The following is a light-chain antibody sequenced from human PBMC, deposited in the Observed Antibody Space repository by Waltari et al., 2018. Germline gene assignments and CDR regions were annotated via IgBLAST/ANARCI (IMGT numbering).Light chain of an antibody. V-gene: IGKV1-39*01. CDR3: QQSYGLPWT. CDR1: QSIGYY. Sequence: DIQMTQSPSSLSASVGDRVTITCRASQSIGYYLNWYQQKAGRAPKLLIHTTSSLQSGAPSRFNGSGSGTDFTLTISSLQPEDSATYYCQQSYGLPWTFGQGTKVEVK. J-gene: IGKJ1*01. CDR2: TTS.